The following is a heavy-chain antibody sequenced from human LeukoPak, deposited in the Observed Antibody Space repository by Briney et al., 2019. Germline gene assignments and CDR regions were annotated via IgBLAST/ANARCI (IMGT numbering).Heavy chain of an antibody. CDR3: ARDFGYYYGSGSYYQAFDY. D-gene: IGHD3-10*01. J-gene: IGHJ4*02. CDR1: SVSFSGYY. CDR2: INHSGST. V-gene: IGHV4-34*01. Sequence: PSETLSLTCAVYSVSFSGYYRSWISQPPGKGLEWIGEINHSGSTNYNPSLKSRVTISVDTSKNQFSLKLSSVTAADTAVYYCARDFGYYYGSGSYYQAFDYWGQGTLFTVSS.